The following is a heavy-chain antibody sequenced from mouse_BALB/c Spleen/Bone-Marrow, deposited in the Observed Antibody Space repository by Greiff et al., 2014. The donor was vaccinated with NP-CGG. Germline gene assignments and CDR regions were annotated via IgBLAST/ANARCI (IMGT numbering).Heavy chain of an antibody. CDR2: IDPANGNT. CDR3: TREGNYYGSDALDY. V-gene: IGHV14-3*02. CDR1: GFNVKDTY. J-gene: IGHJ4*01. D-gene: IGHD1-2*01. Sequence: VQLQQSGAELVKPGASVKLSCTASGFNVKDTYMQWVKQRPEQGLEWIGRIDPANGNTQYDPTFQGKATITTDTSSNTAYLQLSSLTSEDTAVYSCTREGNYYGSDALDYWGQGTSVTVSS.